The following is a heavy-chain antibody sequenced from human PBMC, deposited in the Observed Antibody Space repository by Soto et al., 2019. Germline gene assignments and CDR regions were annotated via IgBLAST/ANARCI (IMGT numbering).Heavy chain of an antibody. V-gene: IGHV1-69*13. J-gene: IGHJ3*02. Sequence: GASVKVSCKASGGTFSSYAISWVRQAPGQGLEWMGGIIPIFGTANYAQKFQGRVTITADESTSTAYMELSSLRSEDTAVYYCARDRHSSGPRPANAFDIWGQGTMVTVSS. CDR3: ARDRHSSGPRPANAFDI. CDR1: GGTFSSYA. D-gene: IGHD6-19*01. CDR2: IIPIFGTA.